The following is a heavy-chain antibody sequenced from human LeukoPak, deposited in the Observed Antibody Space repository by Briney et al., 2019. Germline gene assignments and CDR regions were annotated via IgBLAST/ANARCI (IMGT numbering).Heavy chain of an antibody. Sequence: SETLSLTCTVSGGSISSYYWSWMRQPPGKGLEWIGYIHYSGSTNYNPSLESRVTISVDTSKNQFSLKLSSVTAADTAVYYCARAGVVSNPNSYWYFDLWGRGTLVTVSS. CDR3: ARAGVVSNPNSYWYFDL. D-gene: IGHD3-3*01. V-gene: IGHV4-59*01. CDR1: GGSISSYY. J-gene: IGHJ2*01. CDR2: IHYSGST.